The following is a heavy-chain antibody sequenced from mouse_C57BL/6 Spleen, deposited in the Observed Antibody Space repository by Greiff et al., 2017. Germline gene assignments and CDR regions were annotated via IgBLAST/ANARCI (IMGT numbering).Heavy chain of an antibody. V-gene: IGHV1-52*01. J-gene: IGHJ3*01. D-gene: IGHD4-1*02. CDR3: ARLATGKFAY. Sequence: VQLQQPGAELVRPGASVKLSCKASGYTFTSYWMHWVKQRPIQGLEWIGNIDPSDSENHYNQKFKDKATLTVDKSSSTAYMQLSSLTSEDSAVYYCARLATGKFAYWGQGTLVTVSA. CDR2: IDPSDSEN. CDR1: GYTFTSYW.